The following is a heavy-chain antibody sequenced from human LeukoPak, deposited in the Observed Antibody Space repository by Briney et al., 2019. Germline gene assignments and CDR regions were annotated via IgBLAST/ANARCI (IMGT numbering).Heavy chain of an antibody. CDR1: GFTFSSYS. V-gene: IGHV3-21*01. Sequence: PGGSLRLSCAASGFTFSSYSMNWVRQAPGKGLEWVSSISSSSSYIYYADSVKGRFTISRDNAKNSLYLQMNSLRAEDTAVYYCAGTPGYSRLLYGMDVWGKGTTVTVSS. CDR3: AGTPGYSRLLYGMDV. J-gene: IGHJ6*04. CDR2: ISSSSSYI. D-gene: IGHD2-15*01.